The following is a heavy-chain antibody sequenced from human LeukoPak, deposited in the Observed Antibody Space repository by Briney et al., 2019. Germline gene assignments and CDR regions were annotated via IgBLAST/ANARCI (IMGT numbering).Heavy chain of an antibody. CDR2: INHSGST. J-gene: IGHJ4*02. Sequence: KASETLSLTCAVYGGSFSGYYWSWIRQPPGKGLEWIGEINHSGSTNYNPSLKSRVTISVDTSKNQFSLKLSSVTAADTAVYYCARLGNIVGATTSYWGQGTLVTVSS. CDR3: ARLGNIVGATTSY. V-gene: IGHV4-34*01. D-gene: IGHD1-26*01. CDR1: GGSFSGYY.